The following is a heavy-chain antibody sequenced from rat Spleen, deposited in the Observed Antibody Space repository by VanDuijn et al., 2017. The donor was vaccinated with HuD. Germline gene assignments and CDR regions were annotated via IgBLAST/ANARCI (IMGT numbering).Heavy chain of an antibody. CDR1: GFSLTSNS. CDR3: TGPGSDY. J-gene: IGHJ2*01. D-gene: IGHD1-4*01. CDR2: IWGDGST. Sequence: QVQLKESGPGLVQPSQTLSLTCTVSGFSLTSNSVHWVRQPPGKGLEWMGGIWGDGSTDYNSALKSRLSISRDTSKSQVFLKMNSLQTDDTAIYFCTGPGSDYWGQGVMVTVSS. V-gene: IGHV2-1*01.